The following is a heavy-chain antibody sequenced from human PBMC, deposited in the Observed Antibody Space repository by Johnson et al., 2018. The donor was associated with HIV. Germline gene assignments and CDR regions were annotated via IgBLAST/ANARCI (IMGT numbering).Heavy chain of an antibody. V-gene: IGHV3-9*01. Sequence: VQLVESGGGLVQPGRSLRLSCAASGFTFDDYAMHWVRQAPGQGLEWVSGINWNGGSTGYADSVEGRFRISRVNAKNSLDLQMNSLRAEDTALYYCAREGRMDYGAPRAAFDIWGQGTMVTVSS. CDR1: GFTFDDYA. J-gene: IGHJ3*02. CDR2: INWNGGST. CDR3: AREGRMDYGAPRAAFDI. D-gene: IGHD4-17*01.